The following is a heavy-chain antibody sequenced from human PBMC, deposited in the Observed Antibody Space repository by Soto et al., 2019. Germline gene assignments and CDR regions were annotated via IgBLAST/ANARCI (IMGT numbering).Heavy chain of an antibody. Sequence: GGALRLSCAASGFNVNSYTINCVRQAPGKRLEWLSSISSSGYIFSTDSVRGRFTISRDNAKNSVYLQINSLRAEDTAVYFCARDCSGGSCYPGMDVWGQRTTVTVSS. CDR1: GFNVNSYT. J-gene: IGHJ6*02. CDR2: ISSSGYI. V-gene: IGHV3-21*01. D-gene: IGHD2-15*01. CDR3: ARDCSGGSCYPGMDV.